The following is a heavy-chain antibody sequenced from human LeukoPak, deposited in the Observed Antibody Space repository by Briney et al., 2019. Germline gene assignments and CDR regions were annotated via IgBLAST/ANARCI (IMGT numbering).Heavy chain of an antibody. J-gene: IGHJ4*02. V-gene: IGHV4-61*01. CDR3: ARSRYSSGWYAADY. D-gene: IGHD6-19*01. CDR2: IYYSGST. Sequence: PSETLSLTCTVSGGSVSSGSYYWSWIRQPPGTGLEWIGYIYYSGSTNYNPSLKSRVTISVDTSKNQFSLKLSSVTAADTAVYYCARSRYSSGWYAADYWGQGTLVTVSS. CDR1: GGSVSSGSYY.